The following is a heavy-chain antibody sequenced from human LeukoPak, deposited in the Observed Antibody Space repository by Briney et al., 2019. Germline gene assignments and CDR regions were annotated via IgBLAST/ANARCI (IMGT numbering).Heavy chain of an antibody. CDR2: ISYDGSNK. D-gene: IGHD3-10*01. Sequence: PGGSLRLSCAASGFTFSSYGMHWVRQAPGKGLEWVAVISYDGSNKYYADSVKGRFTISRDNSKNTLYLQMNSLRAEDTAVYYCAKERYTIVRGPPRPYFDYWGQGTLVTVSS. CDR1: GFTFSSYG. V-gene: IGHV3-30*18. CDR3: AKERYTIVRGPPRPYFDY. J-gene: IGHJ4*02.